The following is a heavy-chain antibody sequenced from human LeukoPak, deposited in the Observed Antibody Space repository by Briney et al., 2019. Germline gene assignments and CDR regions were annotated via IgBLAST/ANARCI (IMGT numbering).Heavy chain of an antibody. J-gene: IGHJ4*02. CDR1: GGSISSYY. Sequence: SETLSLTCTVSGGSISSYYWSWIRQPPGKGLEWIGYIYYRGSTNYNPSPKSRVTISVDTSKNQFSLKLSSVTAADTAVYYCAREGDCSGGSCYSFFDYWGQGTLVTVSS. CDR2: IYYRGST. V-gene: IGHV4-59*01. D-gene: IGHD2-15*01. CDR3: AREGDCSGGSCYSFFDY.